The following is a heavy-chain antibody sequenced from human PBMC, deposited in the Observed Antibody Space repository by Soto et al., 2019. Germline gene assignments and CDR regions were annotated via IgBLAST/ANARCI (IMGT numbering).Heavy chain of an antibody. CDR2: ISGSGGST. D-gene: IGHD1-26*01. CDR3: AKNQGVELVPLATVDWFDP. V-gene: IGHV3-23*01. CDR1: GFTFSSYA. Sequence: GGSLRLSCAASGFTFSSYAMSWVRQAPGKWLEWVSAISGSGGSTYYADSVKGRFTISRDNSKNTLYLQMNSLRAEDTAVYHCAKNQGVELVPLATVDWFDPWGQGSVVTVSS. J-gene: IGHJ5*02.